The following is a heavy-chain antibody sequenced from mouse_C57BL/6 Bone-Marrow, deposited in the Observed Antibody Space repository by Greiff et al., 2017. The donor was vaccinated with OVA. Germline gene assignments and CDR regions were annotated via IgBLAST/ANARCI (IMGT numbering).Heavy chain of an antibody. V-gene: IGHV1-81*01. J-gene: IGHJ3*01. Sequence: QVQLQQSGAELARPGASVKLSCKASGYTFTSYGISWVKQRTGQGLEWIGEIYPRSGNTYYNEKFKGKATLTADKSSSTAYMELRSLTSEDSAVYFCARKKGVLLFAYWGQGTLVTVSA. CDR3: ARKKGVLLFAY. CDR1: GYTFTSYG. CDR2: IYPRSGNT.